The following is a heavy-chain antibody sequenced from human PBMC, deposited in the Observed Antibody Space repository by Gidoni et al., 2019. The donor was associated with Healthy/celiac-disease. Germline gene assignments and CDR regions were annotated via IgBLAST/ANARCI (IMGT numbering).Heavy chain of an antibody. CDR3: AREAYYYYGMDV. CDR2: INPNSGGT. Sequence: QLQLVQSGAEVKKPGASVSVSCKASGYPFTGYYLHWVRQAPGQGLEWMGWINPNSGGTNYAQKFQGWVTMTRDTSISTAYMELSRLRSDDTAVYYCAREAYYYYGMDVWGQGTTVTVSS. J-gene: IGHJ6*02. CDR1: GYPFTGYY. V-gene: IGHV1-2*04.